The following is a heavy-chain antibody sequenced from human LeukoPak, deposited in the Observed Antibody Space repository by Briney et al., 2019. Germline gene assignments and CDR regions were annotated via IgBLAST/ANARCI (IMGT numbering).Heavy chain of an antibody. CDR2: IYPGDSDT. CDR1: GYTFITYW. D-gene: IGHD3-22*01. CDR3: ARVGIILTTKVAFFDY. Sequence: GESLKISCKGSGYTFITYWIGWVRQMPGKGLEWMGIIYPGDSDTRYSPSFEGQVTLSVDKSINTAYMQWSSLKASDTAMYYCARVGIILTTKVAFFDYWGQGTLVTVSS. J-gene: IGHJ4*02. V-gene: IGHV5-51*01.